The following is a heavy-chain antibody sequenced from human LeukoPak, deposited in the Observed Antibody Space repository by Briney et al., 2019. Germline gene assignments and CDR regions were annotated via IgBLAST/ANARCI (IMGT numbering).Heavy chain of an antibody. D-gene: IGHD5-18*01. V-gene: IGHV3-30*01. J-gene: IGHJ4*02. CDR3: ARGDGYSYGYLAFYFDY. CDR2: ISYDGGNK. CDR1: GFTFSSYA. Sequence: PGRSLRLSCAASGFTFSSYAMHWVRQAPGKGLEWVAVISYDGGNKYYADSVKGRFAISRDNSKNTLYLQMNSLRAKDTAVYYCARGDGYSYGYLAFYFDYWGQGTLVTVSS.